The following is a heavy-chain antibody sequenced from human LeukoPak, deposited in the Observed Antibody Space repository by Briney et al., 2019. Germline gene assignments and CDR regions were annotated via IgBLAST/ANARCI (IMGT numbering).Heavy chain of an antibody. J-gene: IGHJ3*02. CDR2: IYYSGST. CDR3: ARDKNYFDSGGALDI. V-gene: IGHV4-59*01. CDR1: GGSISSYY. D-gene: IGHD3-22*01. Sequence: SETLSLTCTVSGGSISSYYWSWIRQPPGKGLEWIGYIYYSGSTNYNPSLKSRVTMSVDMSKNQFSLKLSSVTAAETSVVYVARDKNYFDSGGALDIGSQGTIVTVSS.